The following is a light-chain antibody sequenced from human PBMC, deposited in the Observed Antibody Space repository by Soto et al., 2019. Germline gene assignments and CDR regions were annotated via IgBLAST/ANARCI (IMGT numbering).Light chain of an antibody. Sequence: EIVMTQSPATLSVSPGERATLSCRASQSVGSNLAWYQKKPGQAPRLLIYGASTRATGIPARFSGSGSGTAFTLTISSLKSENFAIYFCPQYNNPPPDRTFGQGTKVEI. J-gene: IGKJ1*01. V-gene: IGKV3-15*01. CDR2: GAS. CDR1: QSVGSN. CDR3: PQYNNPPPDRT.